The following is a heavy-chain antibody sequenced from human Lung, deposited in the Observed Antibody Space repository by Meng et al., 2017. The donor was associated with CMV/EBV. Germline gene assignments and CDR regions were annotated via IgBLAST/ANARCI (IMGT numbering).Heavy chain of an antibody. Sequence: PLERPGPARVQPSGPPAPPCPVSGGSISSSNWWSWVRQPPGKGLEWIGEIYHSGSTNYNPSLKSRVTISVDKSKNQFSLKLSSVTAADTAVYYCASFPPPGKQWLVTDYWGQGTLVTVSS. CDR1: GGSISSSNW. D-gene: IGHD6-19*01. CDR3: ASFPPPGKQWLVTDY. CDR2: IYHSGST. J-gene: IGHJ4*02. V-gene: IGHV4-4*02.